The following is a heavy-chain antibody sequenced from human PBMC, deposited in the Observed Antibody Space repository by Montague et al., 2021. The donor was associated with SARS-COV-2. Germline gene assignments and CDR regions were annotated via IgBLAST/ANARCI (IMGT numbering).Heavy chain of an antibody. Sequence: SETLSLTCTVSGGSISSYYWCCFRQTPGKGLLWFGYLNYSGSTKYNNSLERRVGMSVDTSKNQFSLSLLSVTAAATALYYCSATLGGSYHGADYYFDSWGPGILVAVSS. CDR3: SATLGGSYHGADYYFDS. D-gene: IGHD1-26*01. J-gene: IGHJ4*02. CDR1: GGSISSYY. CDR2: LNYSGST. V-gene: IGHV4-59*01.